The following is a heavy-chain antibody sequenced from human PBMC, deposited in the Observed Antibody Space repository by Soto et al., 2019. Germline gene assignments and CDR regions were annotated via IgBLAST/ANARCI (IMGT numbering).Heavy chain of an antibody. V-gene: IGHV5-10-1*01. Sequence: PGESLKISCQGSGYSFTSYWITWVRQMPGKGLEWMGRIAPSDSYANYSPSFQGHVTMSADKSISTAYLQWSRLEASDTAVYFCARKDKSGYFNWFDPWGQGTLVTVSS. D-gene: IGHD3-22*01. J-gene: IGHJ5*02. CDR2: IAPSDSYA. CDR1: GYSFTSYW. CDR3: ARKDKSGYFNWFDP.